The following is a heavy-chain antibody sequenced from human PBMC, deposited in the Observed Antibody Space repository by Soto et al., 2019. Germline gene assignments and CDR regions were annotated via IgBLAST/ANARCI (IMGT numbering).Heavy chain of an antibody. CDR2: IYYSGST. CDR1: GGSISSGGYY. CDR3: AGAREVVYYFDY. J-gene: IGHJ4*02. D-gene: IGHD1-26*01. Sequence: QVQLQESGPGLVKPSQTLSLTCTVSGGSISSGGYYWSWIRQHPGKGLEWIGYIYYSGSTYYNPSRESRVTISVDTSKNQFSLKLSFVTAADTDVYYCAGAREVVYYFDYWGQGTLVTVSS. V-gene: IGHV4-31*03.